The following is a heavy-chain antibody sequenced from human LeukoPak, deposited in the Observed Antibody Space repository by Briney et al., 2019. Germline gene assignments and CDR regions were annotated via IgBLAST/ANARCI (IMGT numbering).Heavy chain of an antibody. Sequence: SVKVSCKASGGTFSSYAISWVRQAPGQGLEWMGGIIPIFGTANYAQKFQGRVTITADESTSTAYMELSSLRSEDTAVYYCASSSSSSPYYYYYMDVWGEGTTVTVSS. D-gene: IGHD6-6*01. CDR1: GGTFSSYA. CDR2: IIPIFGTA. V-gene: IGHV1-69*13. CDR3: ASSSSSSPYYYYYMDV. J-gene: IGHJ6*03.